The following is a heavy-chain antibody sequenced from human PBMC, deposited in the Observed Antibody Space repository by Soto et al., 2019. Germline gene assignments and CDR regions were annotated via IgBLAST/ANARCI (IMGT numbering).Heavy chain of an antibody. J-gene: IGHJ2*01. CDR1: GGSISSGGYY. Sequence: QLQLQESGPGLVKPSQTLSLTCTVSGGSISSGGYYWSWIRQHPGKGLEWIGYIYYSGSTYYNPSLKSRVTISVDTSKNQFSLKLSSVTAADTAVYYCALTLNWNDPPNDWYFDLWGRGTLVTVSS. CDR3: ALTLNWNDPPNDWYFDL. D-gene: IGHD1-1*01. CDR2: IYYSGST. V-gene: IGHV4-31*03.